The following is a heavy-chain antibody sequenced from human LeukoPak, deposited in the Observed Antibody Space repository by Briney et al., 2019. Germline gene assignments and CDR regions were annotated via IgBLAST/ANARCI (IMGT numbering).Heavy chain of an antibody. CDR3: ARQYYYDSSGYSPHYYMDV. Sequence: SETLSLTCTVSGGSISSSSYYWGWIRQPPGKGLEWIGSIYYSGSTYYNPSLKSRVTISVDTSKNQFSLKLSSVTAADTAVYYCARQYYYDSSGYSPHYYMDVWGKGTTVTVSS. CDR1: GGSISSSSYY. D-gene: IGHD3-22*01. J-gene: IGHJ6*03. V-gene: IGHV4-39*01. CDR2: IYYSGST.